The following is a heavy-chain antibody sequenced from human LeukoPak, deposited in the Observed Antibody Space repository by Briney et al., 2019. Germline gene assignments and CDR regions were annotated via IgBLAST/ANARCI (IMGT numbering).Heavy chain of an antibody. CDR2: IYYSGST. CDR1: GGSISSSSYY. J-gene: IGHJ5*02. D-gene: IGHD2-2*01. Sequence: PSETLSLTCTVSGGSISSSSYYWGWIRQPPGKGLEWIGSIYYSGSTYYNPSRKSRVTISVDTSKIQFSLKLSSVTAADTAVYYGASVRWIRRDTEYQLLGENWFDPWGQGTLVTVSS. V-gene: IGHV4-39*01. CDR3: ASVRWIRRDTEYQLLGENWFDP.